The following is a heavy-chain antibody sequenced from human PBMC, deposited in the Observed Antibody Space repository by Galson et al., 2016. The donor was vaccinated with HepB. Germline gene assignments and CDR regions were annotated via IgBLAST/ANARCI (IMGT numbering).Heavy chain of an antibody. CDR3: ARDGQLTYYAMDV. CDR1: GLIFSSYG. CDR2: ILYDGSTK. D-gene: IGHD2-2*01. J-gene: IGHJ6*02. Sequence: SLRLSCAASGLIFSSYGMHWVRQAPGKGLEWVAVILYDGSTKYYEDSLKGRFTISRDNSKNTVYLQMNSLRAEDTAVYYCARDGQLTYYAMDVWGQGTTVTVSS. V-gene: IGHV3-33*01.